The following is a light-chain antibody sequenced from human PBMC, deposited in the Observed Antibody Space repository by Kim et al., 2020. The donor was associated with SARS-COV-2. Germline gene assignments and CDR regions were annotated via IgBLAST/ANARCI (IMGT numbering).Light chain of an antibody. CDR1: QEIRNE. CDR2: GAS. V-gene: IGKV1-17*01. CDR3: QQHNTDPNT. Sequence: ASVGDRGTITCRASQEIRNELGWYQQNPGRAPKRLICGASSLQSGVPSRFSGSGSGTEFTLAISSLQPEEFATNFGQQHNTDPNTFGQGTRLETK. J-gene: IGKJ5*01.